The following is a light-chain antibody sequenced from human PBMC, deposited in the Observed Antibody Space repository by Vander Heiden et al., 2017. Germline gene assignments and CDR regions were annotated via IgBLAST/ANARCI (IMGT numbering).Light chain of an antibody. Sequence: SYELTQPPSVSVALGQTASITCGGHNIGSKDVHWYQQKPGQAPMLVIYRGIIRPSGIPERFSGSNSGNTATLTISRAQAGDEADYYWQVWGSSALFGGGTKLTVL. CDR1: NIGSKD. J-gene: IGLJ2*01. CDR2: RGI. V-gene: IGLV3-9*01. CDR3: QVWGSSAL.